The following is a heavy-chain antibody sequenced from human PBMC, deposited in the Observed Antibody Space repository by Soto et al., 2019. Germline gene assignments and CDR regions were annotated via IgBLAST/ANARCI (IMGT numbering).Heavy chain of an antibody. D-gene: IGHD2-2*01. V-gene: IGHV1-2*04. J-gene: IGHJ4*02. CDR3: AREPGYCSSTSCSEDYYFDY. Sequence: ASVKGSCKASGYTFTGYYMHLVRQAPRQGLEWMGWINPNSGGTNYAQKFQGWVTMTRDTSISTAYMELSRLRSDDTAVYYCAREPGYCSSTSCSEDYYFDYWGQGTLVTVSS. CDR1: GYTFTGYY. CDR2: INPNSGGT.